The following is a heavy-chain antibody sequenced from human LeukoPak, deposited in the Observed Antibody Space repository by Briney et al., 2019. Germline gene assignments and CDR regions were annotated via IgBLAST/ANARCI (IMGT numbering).Heavy chain of an antibody. D-gene: IGHD6-19*01. CDR1: GFTFSDYF. V-gene: IGHV3-11*04. CDR2: ISGSGSNK. CDR3: ATSQSSVAGIVGD. J-gene: IGHJ4*02. Sequence: GGSLRLSCAASGFTFSDYFMTWIRQAPGKGLEWVSYISGSGSNKYYADSVKGRFTISRDNAKSSLYLQMNSLRVEDTAVYYCATSQSSVAGIVGDWGQGTLVTVSS.